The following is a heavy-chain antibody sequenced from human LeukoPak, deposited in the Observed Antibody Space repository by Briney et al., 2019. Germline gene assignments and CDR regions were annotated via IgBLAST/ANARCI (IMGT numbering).Heavy chain of an antibody. D-gene: IGHD3-9*01. V-gene: IGHV2-70*11. J-gene: IGHJ6*02. Sequence: ESGPALVKPTQTLTLTCTVSGFSLSASGMCVIWVRQPPGKALEGLARIDWDDGKYYSTSLRTRLTISKDTYKNQVVLTMTNMDPVDTATYYCARRAPHYYISAGGTGVDVWGQGTTVTVSS. CDR1: GFSLSASGMC. CDR2: IDWDDGK. CDR3: ARRAPHYYISAGGTGVDV.